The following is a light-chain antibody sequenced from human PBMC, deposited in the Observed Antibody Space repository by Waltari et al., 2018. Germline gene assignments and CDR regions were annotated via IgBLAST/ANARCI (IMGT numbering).Light chain of an antibody. J-gene: IGKJ1*01. CDR1: QSVTTK. CDR3: QQYHNWPPWT. V-gene: IGKV3D-15*01. Sequence: EIVMTQSPATLSVSPGEGAPHSCRASQSVTTKLAWYQLKPGQAPRLLIYDASSRATGIPARFSGSVFWTEFTLTISSLQSEDFAVYYCQQYHNWPPWTFGRGTKVEIK. CDR2: DAS.